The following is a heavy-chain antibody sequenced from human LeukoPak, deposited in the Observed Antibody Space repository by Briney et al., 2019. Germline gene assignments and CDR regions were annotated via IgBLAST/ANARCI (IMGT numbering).Heavy chain of an antibody. Sequence: SETLSLTCTVSGGSISSYYWSWIRQPPGKGLEWIGSVYYSGSTYYNPSLKSRVTISVDTSKNQFSLKLSSVTAADTAVYYCARGPPLAYCGGDCYGLFDYWGQGTLVTVSS. J-gene: IGHJ4*02. CDR1: GGSISSYY. CDR3: ARGPPLAYCGGDCYGLFDY. V-gene: IGHV4-59*01. D-gene: IGHD2-21*01. CDR2: VYYSGST.